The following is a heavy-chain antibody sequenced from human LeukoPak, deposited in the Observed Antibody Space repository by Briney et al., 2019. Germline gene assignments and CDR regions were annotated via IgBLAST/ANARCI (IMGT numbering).Heavy chain of an antibody. D-gene: IGHD4-17*01. J-gene: IGHJ4*02. CDR1: GGSFSGYY. V-gene: IGHV4-34*01. Sequence: SETLSLTCAVYGGSFSGYYWSWIRQPPGKGLEWIGEINHSGSTNYNPSLKGRVTISVDTSKNQFSLKLSSVTAADTAVYYCARGNYGDYDRVSDYWGQGTLVTVSS. CDR3: ARGNYGDYDRVSDY. CDR2: INHSGST.